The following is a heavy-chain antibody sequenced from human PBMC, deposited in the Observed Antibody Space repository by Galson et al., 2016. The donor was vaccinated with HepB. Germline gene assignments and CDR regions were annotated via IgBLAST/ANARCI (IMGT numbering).Heavy chain of an antibody. Sequence: SLRLSCAASGFMFDDYAMHWVRQGPGKGLEWVSSISWDSGSIGYADSVKGRFTISRDNSQNTLYLEMDSLRPDDTAVYYCAIGWQLASFDYWGQGTLVTVSS. CDR1: GFMFDDYA. D-gene: IGHD2-15*01. V-gene: IGHV3-9*01. J-gene: IGHJ4*02. CDR3: AIGWQLASFDY. CDR2: ISWDSGSI.